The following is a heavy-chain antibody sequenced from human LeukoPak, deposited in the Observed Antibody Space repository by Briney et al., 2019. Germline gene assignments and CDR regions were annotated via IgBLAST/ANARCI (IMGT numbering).Heavy chain of an antibody. V-gene: IGHV1-46*01. CDR1: GYTFTSYY. D-gene: IGHD6-6*01. J-gene: IGHJ4*02. CDR2: INPSGGST. CDR3: ARGLSRSIAARPLPFY. Sequence: ASVKVSCKASGYTFTSYYMHWVRQAPGQGLEWMGIINPSGGSTSYAQKFQGRVTMTRDTSTSTVYMELSSLRSEDTAVYYCARGLSRSIAARPLPFYWGQGTLDTVSS.